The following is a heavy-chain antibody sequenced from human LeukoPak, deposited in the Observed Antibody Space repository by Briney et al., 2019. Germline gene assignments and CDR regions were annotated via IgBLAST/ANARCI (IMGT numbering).Heavy chain of an antibody. V-gene: IGHV3-30*04. Sequence: GRSLRLSCAASGFTFSSYAMHWVRQAPGKGLEWVAVISYDGSNKYYADSVKGRFTISRDNTKNTLYLQMNSLRAEDTAVYYCARDSYYYGSGSYLVSDYWGQGTLVTVSS. CDR3: ARDSYYYGSGSYLVSDY. D-gene: IGHD3-10*01. J-gene: IGHJ4*02. CDR2: ISYDGSNK. CDR1: GFTFSSYA.